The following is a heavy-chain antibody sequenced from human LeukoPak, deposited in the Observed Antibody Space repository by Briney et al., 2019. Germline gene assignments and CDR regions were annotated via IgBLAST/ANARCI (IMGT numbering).Heavy chain of an antibody. CDR3: ARLPEQWLELGWFDP. CDR2: IYYKGST. V-gene: IGHV4-39*01. D-gene: IGHD6-19*01. CDR1: GGSIGSRSYY. J-gene: IGHJ5*02. Sequence: SETLSLTCTVSGGSIGSRSYYWGWIRQPPGKGLEWIGSIYYKGSTYYNPSLKGRVTISVDTSKNQFSLKLSSVTAADTAVYYCARLPEQWLELGWFDPWGQGTLVTVSS.